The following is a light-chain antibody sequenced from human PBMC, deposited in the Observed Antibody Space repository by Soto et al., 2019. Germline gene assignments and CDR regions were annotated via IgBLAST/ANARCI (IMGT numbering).Light chain of an antibody. CDR1: RSLQTW. Sequence: IQMTQSPSTLSASLVYRVTITCRASRSLQTWLAWYQQKPGQAPKLLMYQASSLESGVPSRFSASGSGTEFTLTISSLQPDDVATYYCQQYTCLWTFGPGTKVDI. J-gene: IGKJ1*01. CDR2: QAS. CDR3: QQYTCLWT. V-gene: IGKV1-5*03.